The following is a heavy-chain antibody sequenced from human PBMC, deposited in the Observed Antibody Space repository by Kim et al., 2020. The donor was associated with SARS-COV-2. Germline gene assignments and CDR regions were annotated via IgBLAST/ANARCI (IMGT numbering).Heavy chain of an antibody. V-gene: IGHV3-30*04. J-gene: IGHJ4*02. Sequence: GGSLRLSCAASGFTFSSYAMHWVRQAPGKGLEWVAVISYDGSNKYYADSVKGRFTISRDNSKNTLYLQMNSLRAEDTAVYYCAREGLETFSTVTSVGYFDYWGQGTLVTVSS. CDR3: AREGLETFSTVTSVGYFDY. D-gene: IGHD4-17*01. CDR1: GFTFSSYA. CDR2: ISYDGSNK.